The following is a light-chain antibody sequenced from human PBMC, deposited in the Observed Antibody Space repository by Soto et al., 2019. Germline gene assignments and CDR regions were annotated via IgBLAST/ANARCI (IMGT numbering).Light chain of an antibody. CDR1: QNISNH. V-gene: IGKV1-17*03. J-gene: IGKJ1*01. Sequence: DIQLTQSPSALSAAVGDRVTITCRASQNISNHLGWFQQRPGKAPKRLIYSASDLETGIPSRFSGTGSGTEFTLTISSLQPEDFATYYCQQHASYPRDFGQGTKV. CDR2: SAS. CDR3: QQHASYPRD.